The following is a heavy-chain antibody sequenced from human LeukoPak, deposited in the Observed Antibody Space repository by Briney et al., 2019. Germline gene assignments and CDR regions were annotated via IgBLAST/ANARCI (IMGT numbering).Heavy chain of an antibody. V-gene: IGHV4-34*01. Sequence: SETLSLTCAVYSGSFSGYYWTWIRQPPGKGLEWIGEVNFGGSTNYNPSLKSRVTISVDKSKNQFSLKLSSVTAADTAVYYCARGGGNYYLSDNWGQGTLVTVSS. CDR2: VNFGGST. CDR3: ARGGGNYYLSDN. J-gene: IGHJ4*02. D-gene: IGHD5-12*01. CDR1: SGSFSGYY.